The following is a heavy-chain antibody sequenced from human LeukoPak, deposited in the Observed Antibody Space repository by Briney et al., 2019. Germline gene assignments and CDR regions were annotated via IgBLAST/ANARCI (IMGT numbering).Heavy chain of an antibody. D-gene: IGHD3-10*01. CDR2: ISFDGGNK. Sequence: GGSLRLSCAASGFTFKSYGMHWVRQAPGKGLEWVAVISFDGGNKYYADCVKGRFSISRDKSNNTLYLQMSSLRAEDTAVYYCAKGLSRVRGLTYYGMDVWGRGTTVAVSS. CDR1: GFTFKSYG. V-gene: IGHV3-30*18. J-gene: IGHJ6*04. CDR3: AKGLSRVRGLTYYGMDV.